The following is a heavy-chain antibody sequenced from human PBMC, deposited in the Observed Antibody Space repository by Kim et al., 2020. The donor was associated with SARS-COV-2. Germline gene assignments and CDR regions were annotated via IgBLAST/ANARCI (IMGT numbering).Heavy chain of an antibody. CDR2: ISYDGSNK. CDR1: GFTFSSYG. J-gene: IGHJ4*02. CDR3: ATDRSPVADFDY. D-gene: IGHD6-6*01. Sequence: GGSLRLSCAASGFTFSSYGMHWVRQAPSKGLEWVAVISYDGSNKYYADSVKGRFTISRDNSKNTLYLQMNSLRAEDTAVYYCATDRSPVADFDYWGQGTL. V-gene: IGHV3-30*03.